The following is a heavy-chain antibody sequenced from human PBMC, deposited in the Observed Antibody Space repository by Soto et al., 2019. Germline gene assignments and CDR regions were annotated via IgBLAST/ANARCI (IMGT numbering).Heavy chain of an antibody. CDR3: ARGIAWYCSSTSCYGHYYMDV. D-gene: IGHD2-2*01. CDR2: TYYRSKWYN. Sequence: SQTLSLTCAISGDSVSSNSAAWNWIRQSPSRGLEWLGRTYYRSKWYNDYAVSVKSRITINPDTSKNQFSLQLNSVTPEDTAVYYCARGIAWYCSSTSCYGHYYMDVWGKGTTVTSP. CDR1: GDSVSSNSAA. J-gene: IGHJ6*03. V-gene: IGHV6-1*01.